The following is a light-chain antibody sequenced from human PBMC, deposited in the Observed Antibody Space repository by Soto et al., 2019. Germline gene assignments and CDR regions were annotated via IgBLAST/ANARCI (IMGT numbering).Light chain of an antibody. CDR1: SGDLGLYNY. CDR3: SSYAGSNTLI. V-gene: IGLV2-8*01. J-gene: IGLJ2*01. CDR2: EVN. Sequence: QSALTQPPSASGSPGQSITISCAGTSGDLGLYNYVSWFQQNPGKAPKLIIFEVNKRPSGVPDRFSGSKSGNTASLTVSGLQADDEAQYYCSSYAGSNTLIFGGGTKVTVL.